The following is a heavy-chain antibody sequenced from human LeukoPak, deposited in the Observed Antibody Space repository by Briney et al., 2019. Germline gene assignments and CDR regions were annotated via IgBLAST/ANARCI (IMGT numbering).Heavy chain of an antibody. J-gene: IGHJ4*02. V-gene: IGHV3-15*01. D-gene: IGHD6-13*01. CDR1: GFTFTNAW. CDR3: ATDLYQQSPLDY. CDR2: IKSKTDGGTT. Sequence: GESLRLSCAASGFTFTNAWMRWVRQAPGKGLEWVGRIKSKTDGGTTDYAASVKGRFTISRDDLENTLYLQITSLKIDDTAVYFCATDLYQQSPLDYWGQGTLVTVSS.